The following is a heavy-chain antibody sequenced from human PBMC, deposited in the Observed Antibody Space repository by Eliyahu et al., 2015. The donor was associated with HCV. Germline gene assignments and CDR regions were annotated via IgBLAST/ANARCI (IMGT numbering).Heavy chain of an antibody. CDR2: IYYSGGT. V-gene: IGHV4-39*01. J-gene: IGHJ6*02. CDR1: GGSISSSSYY. Sequence: QLQLQESGPGLVKPSETLSLXCTXSGGSISSSSYYWGWXRQPPGKGLEWIGSIYYSGGTYYNPSLXSRVTISVDTSKNQFSLKLSSVTAADTAVYYCARPHGMDVWGQGTTVTVSS. CDR3: ARPHGMDV.